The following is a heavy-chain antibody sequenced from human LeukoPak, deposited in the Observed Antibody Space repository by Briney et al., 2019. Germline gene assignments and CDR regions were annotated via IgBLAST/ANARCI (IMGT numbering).Heavy chain of an antibody. Sequence: GRSLRLSCAASGFTFDDYAMHWVRQAPGKGLEWVAVIWYDGSNKYYADSVKGRFTISRDNSKNTLYLQMNSLRAEDTGVYYCARVKMATILDWGQGTLVTVSS. CDR2: IWYDGSNK. CDR3: ARVKMATILD. CDR1: GFTFDDYA. D-gene: IGHD5-24*01. J-gene: IGHJ4*02. V-gene: IGHV3-33*08.